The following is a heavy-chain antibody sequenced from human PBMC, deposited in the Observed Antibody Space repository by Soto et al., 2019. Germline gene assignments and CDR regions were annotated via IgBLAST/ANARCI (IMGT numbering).Heavy chain of an antibody. D-gene: IGHD6-13*01. CDR1: GDSVSSNSAA. Sequence: SQTLSLPCALSGDSVSSNSAAWNWIRQSPSRGLEWLGRTYYRSKWYNDYAVSVKSRITINPDTSKNQFSLHLNSVTPEDTAVYYCARKYSTTWSDAFDIWGQGTMVTVSS. J-gene: IGHJ3*02. CDR2: TYYRSKWYN. V-gene: IGHV6-1*01. CDR3: ARKYSTTWSDAFDI.